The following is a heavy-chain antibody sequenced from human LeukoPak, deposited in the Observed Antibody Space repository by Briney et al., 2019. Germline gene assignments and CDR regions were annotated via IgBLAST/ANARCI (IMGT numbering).Heavy chain of an antibody. D-gene: IGHD5-18*01. V-gene: IGHV1-18*01. CDR1: GYTFTSYG. CDR2: ISAYNGNT. Sequence: ASVKVFCKASGYTFTSYGISWVRQAPGQGLEWMGWISAYNGNTNYAQKLQGRVTMTTDTSTSTAYMELRSLRSDDTAVYYCARLRRGYSYGYYYYMDVWGKGTTVTVSS. CDR3: ARLRRGYSYGYYYYMDV. J-gene: IGHJ6*03.